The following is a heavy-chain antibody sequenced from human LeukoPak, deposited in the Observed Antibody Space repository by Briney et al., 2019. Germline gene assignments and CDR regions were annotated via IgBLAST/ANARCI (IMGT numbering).Heavy chain of an antibody. D-gene: IGHD3-10*01. CDR2: IDWDDDK. J-gene: IGHJ5*02. CDR3: ARTTYGSGSQLNWFDP. V-gene: IGHV2-70*01. CDR1: GFSLSTSGMC. Sequence: SGPALVKPTQTLTLTCTFSGFSLSTSGMCVSWIRQPPGKALEWLALIDWDDDKYYSTSLKTRLTISKDTSKNQVVLTMTNMDPVDTATYYCARTTYGSGSQLNWFDPWGQGTLVTVSS.